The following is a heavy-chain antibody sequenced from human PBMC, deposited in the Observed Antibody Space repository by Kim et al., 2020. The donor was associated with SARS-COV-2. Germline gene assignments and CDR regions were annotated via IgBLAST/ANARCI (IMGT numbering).Heavy chain of an antibody. CDR2: GSRK. J-gene: IGHJ4*02. Sequence: GSRKYYVVSVEGRFTITRDNAKNSLYLQMNSLRAEGTAVYYCVSTGTFDYWGQGTLVTVSS. V-gene: IGHV3-7*01. CDR3: VSTGTFDY. D-gene: IGHD2-8*02.